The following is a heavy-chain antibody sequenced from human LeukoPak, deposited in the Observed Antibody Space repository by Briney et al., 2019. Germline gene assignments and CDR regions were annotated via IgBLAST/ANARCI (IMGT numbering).Heavy chain of an antibody. CDR2: IKQDGSEK. V-gene: IGHV3-7*03. CDR1: GSTFSSYW. J-gene: IGHJ4*02. D-gene: IGHD2-21*01. CDR3: ARGPALWYFDY. Sequence: GGSLRLSCAASGSTFSSYWMSWVRQAPGKGLEWVANIKQDGSEKYYVDSVKGRFTISRDNSKNTLYLQMNSLRAEDTAVYYCARGPALWYFDYWGQGTLVTVSS.